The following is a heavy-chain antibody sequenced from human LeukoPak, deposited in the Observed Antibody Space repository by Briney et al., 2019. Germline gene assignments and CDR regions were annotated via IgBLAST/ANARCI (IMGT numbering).Heavy chain of an antibody. D-gene: IGHD5-18*01. V-gene: IGHV4-30-4*01. CDR3: ARSGYSYGHHYYYGMDV. CDR2: IYYSGST. J-gene: IGHJ6*02. CDR1: GGSISSGDYY. Sequence: SQTLSLTCTVSGGSISSGDYYWSWIRQPPGKGLEWIGYIYYSGSTYYNPSLKSRVTISVDTSKNQFPLKLSSVTAADTAVYYCARSGYSYGHHYYYGMDVWGQGTTVTVS.